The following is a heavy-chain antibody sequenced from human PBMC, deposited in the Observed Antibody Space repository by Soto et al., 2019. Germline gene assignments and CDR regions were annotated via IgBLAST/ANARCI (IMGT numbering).Heavy chain of an antibody. V-gene: IGHV3-30*18. Sequence: GGSLRLSCAASGFTFSSYGMHWVRQAPGKGLEWVAVISYDGSNKYYADSVKGRFTISRDNSKNTLYLQMNSLRAEDTAVYYCAKGIGWELLGRAFDIWGQGTMVTVSS. J-gene: IGHJ3*02. CDR1: GFTFSSYG. D-gene: IGHD1-26*01. CDR2: ISYDGSNK. CDR3: AKGIGWELLGRAFDI.